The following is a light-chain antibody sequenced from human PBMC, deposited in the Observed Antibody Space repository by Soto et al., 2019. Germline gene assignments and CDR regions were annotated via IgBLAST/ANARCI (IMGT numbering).Light chain of an antibody. CDR3: QQYNNWPPLT. J-gene: IGKJ4*01. CDR2: GAS. CDR1: QSVSSN. V-gene: IGKV3-15*01. Sequence: EIVMTQSPATLSVSPGERATLSCRASQSVSSNLAWYQQKPGQAPRLLIYGASTRATGIPARFSGSGSGTEFTLTINSLQSEDFAVYYCQQYNNWPPLTFGGGTKLENK.